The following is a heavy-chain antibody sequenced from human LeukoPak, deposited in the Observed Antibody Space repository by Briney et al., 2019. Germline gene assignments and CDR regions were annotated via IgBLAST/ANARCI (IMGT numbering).Heavy chain of an antibody. J-gene: IGHJ4*02. V-gene: IGHV1-24*01. CDR3: ATDRRIYCSGGSRHYFDY. Sequence: ASVKVSCKVSGYTLTELSMHWVRQTPGKGLEWMGGFDPEDGETIYAQKFQGRVTMTEDTSTDTAYMELSSLRSEDTAVYYCATDRRIYCSGGSRHYFDYWGQGTLVTVPS. CDR1: GYTLTELS. D-gene: IGHD2-15*01. CDR2: FDPEDGET.